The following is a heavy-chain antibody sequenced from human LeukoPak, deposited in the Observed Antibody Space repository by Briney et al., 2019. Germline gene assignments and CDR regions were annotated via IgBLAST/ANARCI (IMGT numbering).Heavy chain of an antibody. Sequence: PSETLSLTCTVSGGSISSYYWSWIRQPAGKGLEWIGSIYYSGNTYYNPSLKSRVTISVDTSKNQFSLKLSSVTAADTAVYYCARANHGYYYYMDVWGKGTTVTVSS. J-gene: IGHJ6*03. CDR3: ARANHGYYYYMDV. V-gene: IGHV4-4*07. CDR2: IYYSGNT. CDR1: GGSISSYY.